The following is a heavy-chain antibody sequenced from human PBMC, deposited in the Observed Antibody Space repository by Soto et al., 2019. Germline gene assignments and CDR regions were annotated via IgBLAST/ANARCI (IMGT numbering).Heavy chain of an antibody. CDR2: ISGRGDST. J-gene: IGHJ4*02. D-gene: IGHD4-17*01. CDR1: GFTFSNYA. CDR3: LKDYPDYGAYNYY. V-gene: IGHV3-23*01. Sequence: GGSLRLSCAASGFTFSNYAMSWVRQAPGEGLEWVSSISGRGDSTYYADSVKGRFTISRDNSKNTLYLQVNSLRAEDTAVYYCLKDYPDYGAYNYYWGLGTLVTVSS.